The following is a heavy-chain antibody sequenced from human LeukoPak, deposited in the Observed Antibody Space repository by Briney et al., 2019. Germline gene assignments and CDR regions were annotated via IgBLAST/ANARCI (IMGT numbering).Heavy chain of an antibody. CDR1: GFTFSSYA. D-gene: IGHD6-13*01. Sequence: GGSLRLSCAASGFTFSSYAMSWVRQAPGKGLEWVSAISGSGGSTYYADSVKGRFTISRDNPKNTLYLQMNSLRAEDTAVYYCADSSSWYFPYYWGQGTLVTVSS. CDR2: ISGSGGST. V-gene: IGHV3-23*01. CDR3: ADSSSWYFPYY. J-gene: IGHJ4*02.